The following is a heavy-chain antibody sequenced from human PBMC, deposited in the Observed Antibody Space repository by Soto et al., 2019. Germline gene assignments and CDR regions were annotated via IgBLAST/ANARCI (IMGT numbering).Heavy chain of an antibody. J-gene: IGHJ5*02. CDR3: TRDPRRGMATTPVNWFDP. Sequence: PGGSLRLSCAASGFTFSSYAMNWVRQAPGKGLEYVSAISGNGDSTYYADSVQGRFIVSRDNSRNTLYLQMGSLRTEDLAVYYCTRDPRRGMATTPVNWFDPWGQGTLVTVSS. V-gene: IGHV3-64*02. CDR2: ISGNGDST. D-gene: IGHD1-26*01. CDR1: GFTFSSYA.